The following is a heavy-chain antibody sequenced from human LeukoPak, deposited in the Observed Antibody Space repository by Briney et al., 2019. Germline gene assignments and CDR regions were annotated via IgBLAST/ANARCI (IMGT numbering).Heavy chain of an antibody. J-gene: IGHJ6*02. D-gene: IGHD6-13*01. CDR3: ARWRGHSNNWGTYYYDMDV. CDR2: INHSGST. V-gene: IGHV4-34*01. CDR1: GGSFSNYY. Sequence: SETLSLTCAVYGGSFSNYYWSWIRQPPGKGLEWIGEINHSGSTNYNPSLKSRLTISVDTSKNQFSLKVGSVTAADTAVYYCARWRGHSNNWGTYYYDMDVWGQGTTVIVAS.